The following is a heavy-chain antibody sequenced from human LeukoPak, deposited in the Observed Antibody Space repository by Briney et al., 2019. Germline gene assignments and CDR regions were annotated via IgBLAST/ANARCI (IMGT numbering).Heavy chain of an antibody. CDR1: GYIFTSYC. D-gene: IGHD2-15*01. CDR2: IYPGDSDT. CDR3: ARRMPCSGGSCYSDYFDY. Sequence: GASLKISCKGSGYIFTSYCIGWVRQLPGKGLEWMGIIYPGDSDTRYSPSFQGQVTISADKSISTAYLQWSSLKASDTAMYYCARRMPCSGGSCYSDYFDYWGQGTLVTVSS. V-gene: IGHV5-51*01. J-gene: IGHJ4*02.